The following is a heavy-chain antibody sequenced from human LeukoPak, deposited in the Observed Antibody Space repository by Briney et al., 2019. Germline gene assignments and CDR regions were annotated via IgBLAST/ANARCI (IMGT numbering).Heavy chain of an antibody. J-gene: IGHJ4*02. V-gene: IGHV4-4*07. CDR3: ARGSQNYYNPFDN. Sequence: SETLSLTCTVSGGSISGSISGTYGRWVRQPAGKGLEWIGRIHSSGSTKYNPSLKSRVTMSVDTSKNQLFLRLTSVTAADTALYYCARGSQNYYNPFDNWGQGTLVTVSS. CDR1: GGSISGSISGTY. CDR2: IHSSGST. D-gene: IGHD3-10*01.